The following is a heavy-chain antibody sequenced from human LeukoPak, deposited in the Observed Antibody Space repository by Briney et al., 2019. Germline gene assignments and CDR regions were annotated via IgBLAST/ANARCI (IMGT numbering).Heavy chain of an antibody. V-gene: IGHV1-18*01. D-gene: IGHD1/OR15-1a*01. CDR1: GYTFTSYG. J-gene: IGHJ6*02. CDR2: ISAYNGNT. Sequence: ASVKVSCKASGYTFTSYGISWVRQAPGQGLEWMGWISAYNGNTNYAQKLQGRVTMTTDTSTSTAYMELRSLRSDDTAVYYCARGPPSETIWFTDYYGMDVWGQGTLVTVPS. CDR3: ARGPPSETIWFTDYYGMDV.